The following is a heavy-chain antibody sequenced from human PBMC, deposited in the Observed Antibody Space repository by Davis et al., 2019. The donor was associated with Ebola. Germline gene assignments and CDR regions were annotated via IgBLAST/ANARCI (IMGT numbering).Heavy chain of an antibody. Sequence: GESLKISCAASGFTFNKAWMNWVRQAPGKGLEWVGRIKSNNDGGTSDYAAPVKGRFSISRDDSKNTLYLQMNGLQSEDTAVYYCTTMRATVTTDYWGQGVLVTVSS. CDR2: IKSNNDGGTS. CDR1: GFTFNKAW. D-gene: IGHD4-11*01. V-gene: IGHV3-15*01. J-gene: IGHJ4*02. CDR3: TTMRATVTTDY.